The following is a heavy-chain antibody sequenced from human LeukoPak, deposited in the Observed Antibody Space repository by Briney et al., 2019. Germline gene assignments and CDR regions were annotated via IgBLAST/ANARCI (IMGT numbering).Heavy chain of an antibody. CDR1: GFAFSSYA. D-gene: IGHD3-22*01. V-gene: IGHV3-30*01. Sequence: GVSLRLSCAASGFAFSSYAMHWVRQAPGKGLEWVAVISYDGSNKYYADSVKGRFTISRDNSKNTLYLQMNSLRAEDTAVYYCARDPSYYYERDYFDYWGQGTLVTVSS. CDR3: ARDPSYYYERDYFDY. J-gene: IGHJ4*02. CDR2: ISYDGSNK.